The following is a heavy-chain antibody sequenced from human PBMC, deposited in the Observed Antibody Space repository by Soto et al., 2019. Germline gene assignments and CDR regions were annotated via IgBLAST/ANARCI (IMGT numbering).Heavy chain of an antibody. CDR1: GYTFGNSG. J-gene: IGHJ5*02. V-gene: IGHV1-8*01. CDR3: AIMSTPGTLNWFDH. Sequence: AAVKLSSKASGYTFGNSGIRWVRQATGQGHDWMGWMNPNSGNTGYAQTFQGRVSMPRNTSRTTAYLELSSLRSDDTAIYYCAIMSTPGTLNWFDHCGQGTLVTGSA. CDR2: MNPNSGNT. D-gene: IGHD2-8*01.